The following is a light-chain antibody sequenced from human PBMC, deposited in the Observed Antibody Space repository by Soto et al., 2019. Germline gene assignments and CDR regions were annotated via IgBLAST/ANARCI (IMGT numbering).Light chain of an antibody. CDR3: SSYASSSTLA. J-gene: IGLJ2*01. Sequence: QSALTQPASVSGSPGQSITISCTGTSSDVGGYNYVSWYQQHPGKAPKLMIYDVSNRPSGVSNRFSGSKSGNTASLTISGLQDEDEADYYCSSYASSSTLAFGGGTQLTVL. CDR1: SSDVGGYNY. V-gene: IGLV2-14*01. CDR2: DVS.